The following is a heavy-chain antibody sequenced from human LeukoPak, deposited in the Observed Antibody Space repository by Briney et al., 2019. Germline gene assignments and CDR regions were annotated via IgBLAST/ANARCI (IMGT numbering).Heavy chain of an antibody. V-gene: IGHV4-34*01. CDR3: ARARLWFGETPRWFDP. CDR2: INHSGST. J-gene: IGHJ5*02. D-gene: IGHD3-10*01. CDR1: GGSFSGYY. Sequence: KASETLSLTCAVYGGSFSGYYWSWIRQPPGKGLEWIGEINHSGSTNYNPSLRSRVTISVDTSKNQFSLKLSSVIAADTAVYYCARARLWFGETPRWFDPWGQGTLVTVSS.